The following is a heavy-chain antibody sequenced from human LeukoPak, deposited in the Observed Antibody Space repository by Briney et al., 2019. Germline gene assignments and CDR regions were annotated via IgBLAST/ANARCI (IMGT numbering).Heavy chain of an antibody. CDR2: IYSGGST. Sequence: PGGFLRLSCAASGFTVSSNYMSWVRQAPGKGLEWVSVIYSGGSTYYADSVKGRFTISRDNSKNTLYLQMNSLRAEDTAVYYCARDGSNYDILTGYYPALNWFDPWGQGTLVTVSS. V-gene: IGHV3-66*01. CDR1: GFTVSSNY. J-gene: IGHJ5*02. D-gene: IGHD3-9*01. CDR3: ARDGSNYDILTGYYPALNWFDP.